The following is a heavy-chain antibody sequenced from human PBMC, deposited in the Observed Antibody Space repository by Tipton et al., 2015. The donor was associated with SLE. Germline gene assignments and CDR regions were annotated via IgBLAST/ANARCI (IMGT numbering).Heavy chain of an antibody. V-gene: IGHV4-59*01. Sequence: TLSLTCTVSGGSISSYYWSWIRQPPGKGLEWIGYMYYSGSTNYNPSLKSRVTISVDTSKNQFSLKLSSVTAADTAVYYCAGGPRYGSSSFYWGQGTLVTVSS. J-gene: IGHJ4*02. CDR3: AGGPRYGSSSFY. CDR1: GGSISSYY. CDR2: MYYSGST. D-gene: IGHD6-6*01.